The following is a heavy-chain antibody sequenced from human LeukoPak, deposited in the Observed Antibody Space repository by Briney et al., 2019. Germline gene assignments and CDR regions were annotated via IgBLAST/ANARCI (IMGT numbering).Heavy chain of an antibody. Sequence: GGSLRLSCAASEFTFVRYAMNWVRQASGKGLEWVSYISSSSFKIGYADSVKGRFTISRDNSKNSLYLQMDSLRVEDTAVYYCVRDPSYGSSWYYYMDVWGKGTTVTVSS. J-gene: IGHJ6*03. CDR2: ISSSSFKI. CDR3: VRDPSYGSSWYYYMDV. D-gene: IGHD6-13*01. CDR1: EFTFVRYA. V-gene: IGHV3-48*04.